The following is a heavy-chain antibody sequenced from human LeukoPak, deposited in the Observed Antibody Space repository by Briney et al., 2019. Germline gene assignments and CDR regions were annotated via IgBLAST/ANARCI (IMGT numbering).Heavy chain of an antibody. CDR2: ISSSSSTI. J-gene: IGHJ2*01. V-gene: IGHV3-48*02. CDR3: ARDIYWYFDL. CDR1: GFTFSISS. Sequence: GGSLRLSCAASGFTFSISSMNWVRQAPGKGLGWVSYISSSSSTIYYADSVKGRFTISRDNAKNSLYLQMNSLRDEDTAVYYCARDIYWYFDLWGRGTLVTVSS.